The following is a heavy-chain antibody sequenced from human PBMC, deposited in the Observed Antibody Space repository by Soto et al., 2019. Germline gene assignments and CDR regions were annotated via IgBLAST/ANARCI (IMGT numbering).Heavy chain of an antibody. J-gene: IGHJ4*01. CDR2: IFYSGST. CDR3: ARLGPTAMVPSYFDY. V-gene: IGHV4-31*11. CDR1: GGSISSGGYS. Sequence: PSETLSLTCAVSGGSISSGGYSWSWIRQPPGKGLEWIGYIFYSGSTYYNPSLKSRLTMSVDTSNNHFSLKLSSVTAADTAVYYCARLGPTAMVPSYFDYWGHGTLVTVSS. D-gene: IGHD5-18*01.